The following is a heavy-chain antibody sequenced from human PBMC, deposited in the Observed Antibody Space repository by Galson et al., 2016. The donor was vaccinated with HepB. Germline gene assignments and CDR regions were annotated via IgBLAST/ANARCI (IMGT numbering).Heavy chain of an antibody. D-gene: IGHD5-12*01. CDR2: INSDGSST. Sequence: SLRLSCANSGFSFSSYWMHWVRQAPGKGLVWVSRINSDGSSTTYADSVKGRFTISRDNAKNTLYLQMNSLRVEDTAVYYCLRDKYLSGYDLPFDIWGQGKMVTVSS. CDR1: GFSFSSYW. J-gene: IGHJ3*02. V-gene: IGHV3-74*01. CDR3: LRDKYLSGYDLPFDI.